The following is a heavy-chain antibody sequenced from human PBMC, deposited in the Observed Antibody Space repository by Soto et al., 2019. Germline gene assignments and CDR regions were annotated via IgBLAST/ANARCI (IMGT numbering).Heavy chain of an antibody. Sequence: PSETLSLTCAVYGGFVSSGNYYWSWIRQPPGKGLEWIGEMSHSGGTHFNPSLKSRVTISVDTSKNQFSLKLSSVTAADTAVYYCARDKHHDFWSGSLSYYYYMDVWGKGTTVTVSS. J-gene: IGHJ6*03. CDR2: MSHSGGT. V-gene: IGHV4-61*01. CDR1: GGFVSSGNYY. D-gene: IGHD3-3*01. CDR3: ARDKHHDFWSGSLSYYYYMDV.